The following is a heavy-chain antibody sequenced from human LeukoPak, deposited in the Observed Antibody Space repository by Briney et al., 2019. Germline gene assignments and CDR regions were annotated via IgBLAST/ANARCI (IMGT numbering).Heavy chain of an antibody. Sequence: GGSLRLSCAASGFTLNNYAMSWVRQVPGKGLQWVSGISSSGGNTYYLDSVKGRFTVSRDSSKNTQYLQMNSLRAEDTAVYYCAKDPSWSGYFDYWGQGTLVTVSS. CDR2: ISSSGGNT. J-gene: IGHJ4*02. CDR1: GFTLNNYA. CDR3: AKDPSWSGYFDY. V-gene: IGHV3-23*01. D-gene: IGHD6-13*01.